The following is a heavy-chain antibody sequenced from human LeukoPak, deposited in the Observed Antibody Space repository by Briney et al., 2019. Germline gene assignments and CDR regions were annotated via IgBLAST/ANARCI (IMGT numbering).Heavy chain of an antibody. D-gene: IGHD3-16*01. CDR1: GYTFTSYG. CDR2: ISAYNGNT. J-gene: IGHJ4*02. Sequence: ASVKVSCKASGYTFTSYGIGWVRQAPGQGLEWMGWISAYNGNTNYAQKLQGRVTMTTDTSTSTACMELRSLRSDDTAVYYCARVRYRLAETYIDYWGQGTLVTVSS. CDR3: ARVRYRLAETYIDY. V-gene: IGHV1-18*01.